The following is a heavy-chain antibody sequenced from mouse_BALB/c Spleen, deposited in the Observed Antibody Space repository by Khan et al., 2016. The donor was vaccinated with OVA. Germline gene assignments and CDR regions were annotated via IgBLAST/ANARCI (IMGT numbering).Heavy chain of an antibody. CDR3: ARGTFAY. D-gene: IGHD3-3*01. CDR2: IDPFNADT. Sequence: VQLKQSGPELMKPGASVKISCKASGYSFTSYYMHWMKQSHGKSLEWIGYIDPFNADTDYNQKFKGKATLTVDKSSNTAYMHLTSLTSEDSAVXYCARGTFAYWGQGTLVTVSA. V-gene: IGHV1S135*01. CDR1: GYSFTSYY. J-gene: IGHJ3*01.